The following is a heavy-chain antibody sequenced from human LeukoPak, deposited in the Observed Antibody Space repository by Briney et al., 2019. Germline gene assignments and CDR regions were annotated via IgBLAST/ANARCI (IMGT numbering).Heavy chain of an antibody. CDR2: ISAYNGNT. J-gene: IGHJ3*02. D-gene: IGHD2-21*02. CDR1: GYTFTSYG. Sequence: GASVKVSCKASGYTFTSYGISWVRQAPGQGLEWMGWISAYNGNTNYAQKLQGRVTMTTDTSTSTAYMELRSLRSDDTAVYYCAGRVVGVTADTPLDAFNIWAQGTMVTVSS. CDR3: AGRVVGVTADTPLDAFNI. V-gene: IGHV1-18*01.